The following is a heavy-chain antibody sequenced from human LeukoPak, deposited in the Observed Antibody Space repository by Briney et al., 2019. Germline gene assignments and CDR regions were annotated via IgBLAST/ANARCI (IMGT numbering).Heavy chain of an antibody. Sequence: ASVKVSCKASGGTFSSYAISWVRQAPGQGLEWMGWINPNSGGTNYAQKFQGRVTMTRDTSISTAYMELSRLRSDDTAVYYCARGGVVPAAEATDYWGQGTLVTVSS. D-gene: IGHD2-2*01. V-gene: IGHV1-2*02. CDR1: GGTFSSYA. J-gene: IGHJ4*02. CDR3: ARGGVVPAAEATDY. CDR2: INPNSGGT.